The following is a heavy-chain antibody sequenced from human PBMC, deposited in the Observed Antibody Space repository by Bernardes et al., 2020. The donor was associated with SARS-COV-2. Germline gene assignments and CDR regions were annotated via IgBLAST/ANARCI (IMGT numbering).Heavy chain of an antibody. Sequence: SVKVSCKASGGTFSSYAISWVRQAPGQGLEWMGRIIPIFGTANYAQKFQGRVTITADESTSTAYMELSSLRSEDTAVYYCARCGYSYGFLHYYGMDVWGQGTTVTVSS. V-gene: IGHV1-69*13. J-gene: IGHJ6*02. CDR1: GGTFSSYA. CDR3: ARCGYSYGFLHYYGMDV. CDR2: IIPIFGTA. D-gene: IGHD5-18*01.